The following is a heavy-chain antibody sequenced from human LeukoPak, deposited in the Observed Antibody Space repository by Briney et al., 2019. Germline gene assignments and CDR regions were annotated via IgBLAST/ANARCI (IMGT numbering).Heavy chain of an antibody. CDR3: ARIWFGEKFDY. V-gene: IGHV4-38-2*02. Sequence: SETLSLTCTVSGYSISSGYYWGWIRPPPGKGLEWIGSIYHSGSTYYNPSLKSRVTISVDTSKNQFSLKLSSVTAADTAVYYCARIWFGEKFDYWGQGTLVTVSS. CDR2: IYHSGST. CDR1: GYSISSGYY. D-gene: IGHD3-10*01. J-gene: IGHJ4*02.